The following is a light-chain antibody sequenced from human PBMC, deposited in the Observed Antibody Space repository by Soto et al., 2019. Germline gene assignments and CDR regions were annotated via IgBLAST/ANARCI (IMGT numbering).Light chain of an antibody. J-gene: IGLJ1*01. Sequence: QSVLTQPASVSGSPGQSITISCTGTSSDVGSYNLVSWYQQHPGKAPKLMIYEGSKRPSGVSNRFSGSKSGNTASLTISGLQAEDEADYYWCSYAGSSTFDFGTGTKVTVL. CDR2: EGS. CDR1: SSDVGSYNL. V-gene: IGLV2-23*03. CDR3: CSYAGSSTFD.